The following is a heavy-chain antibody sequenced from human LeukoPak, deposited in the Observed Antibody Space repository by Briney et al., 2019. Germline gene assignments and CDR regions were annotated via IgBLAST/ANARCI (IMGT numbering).Heavy chain of an antibody. J-gene: IGHJ4*02. CDR1: GYTFTSYY. V-gene: IGHV1-46*01. CDR3: WLPIRGSYLDY. Sequence: ASVKVSCKASGYTFTSYYMHWVPRAPGQGLEWMGLIHPSGVTITYAQKFQGRVTLTSDTSTSTVYMELSSLRYEDTAVYCCWLPIRGSYLDYWGEGTQVTVSS. CDR2: IHPSGVTI. D-gene: IGHD1-26*01.